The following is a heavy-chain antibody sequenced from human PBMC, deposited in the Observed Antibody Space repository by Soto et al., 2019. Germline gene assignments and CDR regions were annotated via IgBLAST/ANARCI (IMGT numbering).Heavy chain of an antibody. V-gene: IGHV4-34*01. D-gene: IGHD3-10*01. J-gene: IGHJ6*02. CDR2: INHSGST. CDR1: GGSFSGYY. Sequence: ASETLSLTCAVYGGSFSGYYWSWIRQPPGKGLEWVGEINHSGSTNYNPSLKSRVTISVDTSKNQFSLKLSSVTAADTAVYYCARGKGTGYYYGMDVWGQGTTVTVPS. CDR3: ARGKGTGYYYGMDV.